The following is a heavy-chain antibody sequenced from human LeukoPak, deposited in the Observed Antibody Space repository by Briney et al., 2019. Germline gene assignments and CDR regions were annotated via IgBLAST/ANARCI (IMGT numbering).Heavy chain of an antibody. J-gene: IGHJ4*02. CDR2: LTGSGGYT. V-gene: IGHV3-23*01. CDR3: AKEALGYFDY. CDR1: GFTFSSYA. Sequence: PGGSLRLSCAASGFTFSSYAMYWVRQAPGKGLEWVSALTGSGGYTDYADSVKGRFTISRDNSKNTLYLQMNSLRAEDTAVYCCAKEALGYFDYWGQGTLVTVSS.